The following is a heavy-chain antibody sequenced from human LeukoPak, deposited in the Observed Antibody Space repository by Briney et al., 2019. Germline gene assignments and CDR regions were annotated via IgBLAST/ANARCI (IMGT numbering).Heavy chain of an antibody. CDR2: MYLSGTT. V-gene: IGHV4-4*02. J-gene: IGHJ4*02. D-gene: IGHD3-22*01. Sequence: PSGTLSLTCTVSGDSINSLDLWSWVRQPPGKGLEWIGEMYLSGTTHSNPSVKSRVTISIDKSKNQFFLNLSSVSAADTAVYYCAGLVGRYSSGLYYYYFDYWGQGTLVTVSS. CDR3: AGLVGRYSSGLYYYYFDY. CDR1: GDSINSLDL.